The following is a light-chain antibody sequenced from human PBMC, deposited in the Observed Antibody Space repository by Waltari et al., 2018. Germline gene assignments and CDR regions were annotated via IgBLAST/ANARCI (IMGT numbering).Light chain of an antibody. J-gene: IGLJ2*01. V-gene: IGLV2-23*01. Sequence: QSALTQPASVSGSPGQSISISCTGSSTDLGSSTLVSWSQHHPDKAPKLPIYEGTERPSGISHRFSGSKSGNTASLTISTLQAEDEADYYCFSYADGRSLVFGGGTKVTV. CDR2: EGT. CDR3: FSYADGRSLV. CDR1: STDLGSSTL.